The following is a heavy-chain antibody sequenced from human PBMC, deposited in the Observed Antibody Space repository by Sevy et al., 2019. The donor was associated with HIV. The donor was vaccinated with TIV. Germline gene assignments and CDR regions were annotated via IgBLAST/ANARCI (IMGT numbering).Heavy chain of an antibody. CDR3: AGKAAGLFDY. CDR1: GFTFTNAW. Sequence: GGSLRLSCAASGFTFTNAWMNWVRQAPGKGLEWVGRIKSESDGGTTDYAEPVKDRFTVSRDDSKNTLYLQMNSLRTEDTAVYYCAGKAAGLFDYWGQGTLVTVSS. CDR2: IKSESDGGTT. D-gene: IGHD6-13*01. V-gene: IGHV3-15*01. J-gene: IGHJ4*02.